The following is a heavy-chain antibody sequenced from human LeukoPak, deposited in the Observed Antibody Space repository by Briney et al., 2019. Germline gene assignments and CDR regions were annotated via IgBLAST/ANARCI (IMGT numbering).Heavy chain of an antibody. Sequence: ASVKVSCKASGYTFTNYDINWVRQAPGQGLEWMGWMNPNSGNTGYAQKFQGRVTITRNTSISTAYMELSSLRSEDTAVYYCARGTTQYYYYYYMDVWGKGTTVTVSS. CDR3: ARGTTQYYYYYYMDV. J-gene: IGHJ6*03. CDR2: MNPNSGNT. V-gene: IGHV1-8*01. CDR1: GYTFTNYD. D-gene: IGHD4-11*01.